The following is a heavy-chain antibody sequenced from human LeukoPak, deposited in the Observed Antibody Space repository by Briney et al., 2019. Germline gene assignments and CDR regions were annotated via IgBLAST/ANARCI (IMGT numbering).Heavy chain of an antibody. CDR3: AKARARGWYLSGTSMDV. Sequence: PGGSLRLSCAASGFTFSCYAMSWVRQAPGKGLEWVSAISGSGGSTYYADSVKGRFNISRDNSKNTLYLQMKSLRAEDTAVYYCAKARARGWYLSGTSMDVWGKGTTVTVSS. V-gene: IGHV3-23*01. D-gene: IGHD6-19*01. CDR2: ISGSGGST. J-gene: IGHJ6*03. CDR1: GFTFSCYA.